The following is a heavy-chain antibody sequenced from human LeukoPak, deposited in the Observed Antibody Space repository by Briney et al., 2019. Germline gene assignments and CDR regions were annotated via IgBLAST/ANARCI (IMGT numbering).Heavy chain of an antibody. CDR2: ISYDGSNK. J-gene: IGHJ4*02. CDR3: AKDDFGGVIAPGY. D-gene: IGHD3-16*02. Sequence: GGSLRLSCTASGFTFGDYAMSWVRQAPGKGLEWVAVISYDGSNKYYADSVKGRFTISRDNSKNTLYLQMNSLRAEDTAVYYCAKDDFGGVIAPGYWGQGTLVTVSS. V-gene: IGHV3-30-3*02. CDR1: GFTFGDYA.